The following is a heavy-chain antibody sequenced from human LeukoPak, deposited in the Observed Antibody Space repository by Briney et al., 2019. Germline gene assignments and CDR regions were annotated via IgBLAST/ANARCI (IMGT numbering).Heavy chain of an antibody. J-gene: IGHJ5*02. V-gene: IGHV4-39*07. D-gene: IGHD6-19*01. CDR3: ARGVSSGWYPTTSKRFDP. CDR2: INHSGST. CDR1: GGSISSSSYY. Sequence: PSETLSLTCTVSGGSISSSSYYWGWIRQPPGKGLEWIGEINHSGSTNYNPSLKSRVTISVDTSKNQFSLKLSSVTAADTAVYYCARGVSSGWYPTTSKRFDPWGQGTLVTVSS.